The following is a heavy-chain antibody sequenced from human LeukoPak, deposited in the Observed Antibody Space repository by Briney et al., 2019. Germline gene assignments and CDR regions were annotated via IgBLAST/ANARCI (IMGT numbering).Heavy chain of an antibody. V-gene: IGHV4-59*08. Sequence: PSETLSLTCTVSGGSISSYYWGWIRQPPGKGLEWIGYIYYSGSTNYNPSLKSRVTISVDTSKNQFSLKLSSVTAADTAVYYCARQIEAVTQPFDYWGQGTLVTVSS. CDR3: ARQIEAVTQPFDY. J-gene: IGHJ4*02. CDR1: GGSISSYY. CDR2: IYYSGST. D-gene: IGHD4-17*01.